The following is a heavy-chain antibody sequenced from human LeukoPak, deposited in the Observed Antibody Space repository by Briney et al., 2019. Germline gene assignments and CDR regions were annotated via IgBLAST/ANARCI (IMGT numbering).Heavy chain of an antibody. D-gene: IGHD5-24*01. V-gene: IGHV3-74*01. J-gene: IGHJ4*02. CDR2: INSDGSST. Sequence: GGSLRLSCAASGFTFSSYWMHWVRQAPGKGLVWVSRINSDGSSTSYADSVKGRFTISRDNAKNTLYLQMNSLRAEDTAVYYCAKVPERRDGYKISPPFDYWGQGTLVTVSS. CDR3: AKVPERRDGYKISPPFDY. CDR1: GFTFSSYW.